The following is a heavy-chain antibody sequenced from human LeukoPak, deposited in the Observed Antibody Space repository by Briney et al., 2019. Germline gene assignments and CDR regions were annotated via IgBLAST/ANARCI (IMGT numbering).Heavy chain of an antibody. V-gene: IGHV3-11*01. CDR1: GFTFSDYY. CDR2: ISSSGSTI. CDR3: ARRIVVVTANWFDP. Sequence: GGSLRLSCAASGFTFSDYYMSWIRQAPGKGLEWVPYISSSGSTIYYADSVKGRFTISRDNAKNSLYLQMNSLRAEDTAVYYCARRIVVVTANWFDPWGQGTLVTVSS. J-gene: IGHJ5*02. D-gene: IGHD2-21*02.